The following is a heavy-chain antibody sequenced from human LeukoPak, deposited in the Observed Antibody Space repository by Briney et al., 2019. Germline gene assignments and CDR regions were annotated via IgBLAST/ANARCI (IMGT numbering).Heavy chain of an antibody. Sequence: GGSLRLSCAASGFTFSSYSMNWVRQAPGKGLEWVSSISSSSSYIYYADSVKGRFTISRDNAKNSLYLQMNSLRAEDTAVYYCARDRYDFWSGYYTGHWFDPWGQGTLVTVSS. D-gene: IGHD3-3*01. CDR1: GFTFSSYS. CDR2: ISSSSSYI. V-gene: IGHV3-21*01. CDR3: ARDRYDFWSGYYTGHWFDP. J-gene: IGHJ5*02.